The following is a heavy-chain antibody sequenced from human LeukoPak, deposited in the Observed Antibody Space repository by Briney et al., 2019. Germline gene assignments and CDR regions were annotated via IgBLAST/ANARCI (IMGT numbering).Heavy chain of an antibody. CDR1: GFTFSSYA. CDR2: ISYDGSNK. D-gene: IGHD3-22*01. V-gene: IGHV3-30-3*01. J-gene: IGHJ4*02. CDR3: ARDYYDSSGYPDY. Sequence: PGRSLRLSCAASGFTFSSYAMHWVRQAPGKGLEWVAVISYDGSNKYYADSVKGRFTISRDNSENTLYLQMNSLRAEDTAVYYCARDYYDSSGYPDYWGQGTLVTVSS.